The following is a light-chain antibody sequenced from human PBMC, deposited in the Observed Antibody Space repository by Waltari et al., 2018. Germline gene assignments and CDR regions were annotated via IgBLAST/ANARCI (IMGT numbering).Light chain of an antibody. V-gene: IGKV1-5*03. CDR2: KAS. Sequence: DIQMTQSPSTLSASIGDRVTITCRASQSVNSWLAWYQQKPGKAPKLLIYKASNLASGVPSRFSGGGSGTEFTLTISSLQPDDFATYYCQQYNSYSLWTFGQGTKVEIK. J-gene: IGKJ1*01. CDR3: QQYNSYSLWT. CDR1: QSVNSW.